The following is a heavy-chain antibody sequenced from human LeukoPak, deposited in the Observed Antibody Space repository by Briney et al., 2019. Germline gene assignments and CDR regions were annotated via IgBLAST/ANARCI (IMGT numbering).Heavy chain of an antibody. CDR2: ISAYNGNT. CDR3: ARDRWISFGGVIVGDAFDI. Sequence: GASVKVSCKASGYTFTSYGISWVRQAPGQGLEWMGWISAYNGNTNYAQKLQGRVTMTTDTSTSTAYMELRSLRSDDTAVYYCARDRWISFGGVIVGDAFDIWGQGTMVTVSS. D-gene: IGHD3-16*02. CDR1: GYTFTSYG. V-gene: IGHV1-18*01. J-gene: IGHJ3*02.